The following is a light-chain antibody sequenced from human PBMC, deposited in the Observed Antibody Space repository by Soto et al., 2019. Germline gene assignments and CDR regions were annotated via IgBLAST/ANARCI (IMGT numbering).Light chain of an antibody. J-gene: IGKJ2*01. CDR3: QQYSSNLYT. CDR2: DAS. CDR1: QSISTH. Sequence: EIQMTQSPSTLSASVGDRVTITCRASQSISTHLAWYQQKPGKAPEVLIYDASTMESGVPSRFSGSGSGTKFTLSSRSLQPDDFATYYCQQYSSNLYTFGQGTKLQIK. V-gene: IGKV1-5*01.